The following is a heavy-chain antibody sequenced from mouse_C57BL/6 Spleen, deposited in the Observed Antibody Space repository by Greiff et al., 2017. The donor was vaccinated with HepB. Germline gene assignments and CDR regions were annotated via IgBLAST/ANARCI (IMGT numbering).Heavy chain of an antibody. V-gene: IGHV1-78*01. CDR2: FFPRVGST. Sequence: QFQLYQSHAGLVKPGALVKISCKASGYTFTDHIIFWVKKRPEQVLDWVGYFFPRVGSTKDNEKLKGKATLTADKSSSTAYMQLNSLTSEDSAVYFCARWSYYGGSFYAMDYWGQGTSVTVSS. CDR3: ARWSYYGGSFYAMDY. CDR1: GYTFTDHI. D-gene: IGHD1-1*01. J-gene: IGHJ4*01.